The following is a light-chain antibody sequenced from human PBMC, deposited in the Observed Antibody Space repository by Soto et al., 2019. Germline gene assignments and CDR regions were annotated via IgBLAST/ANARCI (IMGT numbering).Light chain of an antibody. Sequence: DIQLTQSPSSLSASVGDRVTITCQASQAIITYLNWFQQRPGKAPKLLIYDASHLETGVPSRFTGSGSGTAFTLTLSSLQPEDVGKYYCQQYDNLPLTVGGGTKVEV. J-gene: IGKJ4*01. CDR1: QAIITY. CDR3: QQYDNLPLT. CDR2: DAS. V-gene: IGKV1-33*01.